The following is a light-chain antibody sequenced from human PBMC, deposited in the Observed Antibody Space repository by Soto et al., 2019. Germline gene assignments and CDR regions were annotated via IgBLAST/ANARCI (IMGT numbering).Light chain of an antibody. CDR2: DVS. CDR3: SSYTTSNTRQIV. V-gene: IGLV2-14*03. Sequence: QSVLTQPASVSGSPGQSITISCTGTSSDLGGYNYLSWYQQHPGNAPKLMIFDVSNRPSGVSNRFSGSKSGNTASLTISGLQPEDEADYYCSSYTTSNTRQIVFGTGTKVTVL. CDR1: SSDLGGYNY. J-gene: IGLJ1*01.